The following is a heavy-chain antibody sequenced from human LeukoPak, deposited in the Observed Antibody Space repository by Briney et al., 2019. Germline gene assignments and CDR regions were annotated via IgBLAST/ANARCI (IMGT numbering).Heavy chain of an antibody. CDR3: ARVQTGYFDY. Sequence: PSETLSLTCTVSGGSISSSSYYWGWIRQPPGKGLEWIGIIYYSGSTYYNPSLKSRVTISVDTSKNQFSLKLSSVTAADTAVYYCARVQTGYFDYWGQGTLVTVSS. J-gene: IGHJ4*02. V-gene: IGHV4-39*07. D-gene: IGHD3-9*01. CDR2: IYYSGST. CDR1: GGSISSSSYY.